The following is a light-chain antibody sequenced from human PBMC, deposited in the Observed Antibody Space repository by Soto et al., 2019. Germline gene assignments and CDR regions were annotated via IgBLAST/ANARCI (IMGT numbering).Light chain of an antibody. CDR3: QQANSFLSIT. CDR1: QDISSW. CDR2: AAS. Sequence: DIQMTQSPSSVSASVGDSVTITCRASQDISSWLAWYQQKPGKAPKLLIYAASILQSGVPSRFSGSGSGTDFTLSISSLQPEDFATYYCQQANSFLSITFGQGTRLEIK. J-gene: IGKJ5*01. V-gene: IGKV1-12*02.